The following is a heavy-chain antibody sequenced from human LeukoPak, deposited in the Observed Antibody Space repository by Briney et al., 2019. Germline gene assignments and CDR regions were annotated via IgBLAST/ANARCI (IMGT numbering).Heavy chain of an antibody. CDR1: GFTFSNYW. J-gene: IGHJ4*02. D-gene: IGHD1/OR15-1a*01. V-gene: IGHV3-7*04. CDR3: AREREHAEDY. CDR2: IKQDGSDK. Sequence: TGGSLRLSCAASGFTFSNYWMTCVRQAPGKGLEWVANIKQDGSDKYFVDSVKGRFTVSRDNAKNSLYLQMSSLRAEDTAVYHCAREREHAEDYWGQGTLVTVSS.